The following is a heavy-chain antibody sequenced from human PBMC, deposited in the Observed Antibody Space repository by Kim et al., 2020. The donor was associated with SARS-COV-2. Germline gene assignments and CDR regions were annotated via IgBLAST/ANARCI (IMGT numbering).Heavy chain of an antibody. D-gene: IGHD6-6*01. J-gene: IGHJ6*03. CDR3: WRDGAVLARRVYSYMGV. V-gene: IGHV3-30-3*01. Sequence: GGSLRLSCTASGFSFRSHAMHWARQAPGKGLEWMGVLANDGSEEFYADSVKGRFSMSRDNSRNVFYLQMRSLRRKDSATFFCWRDGAVLARRVYSYMGV. CDR1: GFSFRSHA. CDR2: LANDGSEE.